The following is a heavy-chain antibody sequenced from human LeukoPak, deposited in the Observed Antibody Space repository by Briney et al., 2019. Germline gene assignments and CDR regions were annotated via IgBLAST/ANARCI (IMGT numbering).Heavy chain of an antibody. Sequence: GGSLRLSCAASGFIFSSYWMHWVRQAPGKGLVWVSRINSDGISMAYADSVRGRFTISRGNAKNTLYLQMNSLRAEDTAVYYCARDVPSNRYSSTCLDVWGQGTTVTVSS. D-gene: IGHD6-13*01. V-gene: IGHV3-74*01. CDR2: INSDGISM. J-gene: IGHJ6*02. CDR1: GFIFSSYW. CDR3: ARDVPSNRYSSTCLDV.